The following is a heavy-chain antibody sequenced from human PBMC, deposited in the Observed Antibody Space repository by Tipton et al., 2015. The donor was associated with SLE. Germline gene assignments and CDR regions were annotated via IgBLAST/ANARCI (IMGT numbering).Heavy chain of an antibody. J-gene: IGHJ4*02. Sequence: SLRLSCAASGFTFSSYWMHWVRQAPGKGLVWVSRINIDGSYTSYADSVKGRFTISRDNAKNTVYLQMNSLRGEDTAVYYCARGGGSMAMASEYWGQGTLVTVSS. CDR3: ARGGGSMAMASEY. V-gene: IGHV3-74*01. CDR2: INIDGSYT. D-gene: IGHD5-18*01. CDR1: GFTFSSYW.